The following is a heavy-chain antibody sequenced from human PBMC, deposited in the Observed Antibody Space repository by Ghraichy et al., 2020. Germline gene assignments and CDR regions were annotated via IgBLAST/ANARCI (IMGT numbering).Heavy chain of an antibody. D-gene: IGHD3-3*02. CDR1: GFRFSDYG. CDR3: GKSQHGRLPLELHYFHY. CDR2: IRDSGGST. Sequence: GGSLRLSCAASGFRFSDYGINWVRQAPGKGLEWVAVIRDSGGSTYYVDSVRGRFTIFRDNSQNTLYLQMNSLRAEDTAVYYCGKSQHGRLPLELHYFHYGAKGTRVPFSS. V-gene: IGHV3-23*01. J-gene: IGHJ4*02.